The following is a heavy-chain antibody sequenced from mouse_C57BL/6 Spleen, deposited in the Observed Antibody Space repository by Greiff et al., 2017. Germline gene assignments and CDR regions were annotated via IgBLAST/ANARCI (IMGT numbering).Heavy chain of an antibody. V-gene: IGHV1-64*01. Sequence: QVQLQQPGAELVKPGASVKLSCKASGYTFTSYWMHWVKQRPGQGLEWIGMIHPNSGSTNYNEKFKSKATLTVDKSSSTAYMQRSSLTSEDSAVYYCARWLLSYAMDYWGQGTSVTVSS. J-gene: IGHJ4*01. D-gene: IGHD2-3*01. CDR1: GYTFTSYW. CDR3: ARWLLSYAMDY. CDR2: IHPNSGST.